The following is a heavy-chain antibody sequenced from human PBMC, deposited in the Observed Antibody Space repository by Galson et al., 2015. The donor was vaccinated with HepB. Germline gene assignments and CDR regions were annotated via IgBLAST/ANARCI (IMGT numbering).Heavy chain of an antibody. CDR2: INHSGST. CDR1: GGSFSGYY. CDR3: ARVFTRWFDP. J-gene: IGHJ5*02. Sequence: TLSLTCAVYGGSFSGYYWSWIRQPPGKGLEWIGEINHSGSTYYNPSLKSRVTISVDTSKNQFSLKLSSVTAADTAVYYCARVFTRWFDPWGQGTLVTVSS. V-gene: IGHV4-34*09.